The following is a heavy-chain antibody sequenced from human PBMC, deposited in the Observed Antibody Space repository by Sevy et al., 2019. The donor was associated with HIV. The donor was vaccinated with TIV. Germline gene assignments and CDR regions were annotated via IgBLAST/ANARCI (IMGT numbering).Heavy chain of an antibody. CDR3: ARSYSTNNWFDP. Sequence: GGSLRLSCAVSGFTLNDYYMSWIRQAPGKGLEWVAYIPDTGSYTSYADSVKGRFTISRDKARKSLILEMNNLRAEDTAMYYCARSYSTNNWFDPWGQGTLVTVSS. J-gene: IGHJ5*02. D-gene: IGHD4-4*01. CDR1: GFTLNDYY. V-gene: IGHV3-11*06. CDR2: IPDTGSYT.